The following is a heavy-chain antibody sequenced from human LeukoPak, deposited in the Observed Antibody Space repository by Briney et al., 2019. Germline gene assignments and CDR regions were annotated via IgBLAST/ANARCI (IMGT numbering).Heavy chain of an antibody. J-gene: IGHJ4*02. CDR2: ISSSSSYI. CDR3: ARDSYVWGSYTPDY. Sequence: GGSLRLSCAASGFTSSSYSMNWVRQAPGKGLEWVSSISSSSSYIYYADSVKGRFTISRDNDKNSLYLQMNSLRAEDTAVYYCARDSYVWGSYTPDYWGQGTLVTVSS. CDR1: GFTSSSYS. D-gene: IGHD3-16*01. V-gene: IGHV3-21*01.